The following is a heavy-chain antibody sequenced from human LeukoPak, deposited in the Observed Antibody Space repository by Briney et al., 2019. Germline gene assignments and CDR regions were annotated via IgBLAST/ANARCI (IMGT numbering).Heavy chain of an antibody. CDR1: GGSISSYY. J-gene: IGHJ4*02. CDR2: INHSGST. D-gene: IGHD1-26*01. CDR3: ARGGRSGNYGYYFDY. V-gene: IGHV4-34*01. Sequence: PSETLSLTCTVSGGSISSYYWGWIRQPPGKGLEWIGEINHSGSTNYNPSLKSRVTMSVDASQKQLSLKLSSVTAADTAVYYCARGGRSGNYGYYFDYWGQGTLVTVSS.